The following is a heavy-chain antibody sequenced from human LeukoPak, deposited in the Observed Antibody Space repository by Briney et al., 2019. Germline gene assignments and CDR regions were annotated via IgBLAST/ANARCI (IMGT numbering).Heavy chain of an antibody. D-gene: IGHD3-16*01. Sequence: GGALRLSCAASGFSFSNAWMNWVRQAPGKGLEWVGRIKSKPDGGTTDYAAPVKGRFTISRDDSKSTVYLQMNSLKTDGTAVYFCSTGGYYFDYWGQGTLVTVS. CDR3: STGGYYFDY. CDR1: GFSFSNAW. V-gene: IGHV3-15*01. J-gene: IGHJ4*02. CDR2: IKSKPDGGTT.